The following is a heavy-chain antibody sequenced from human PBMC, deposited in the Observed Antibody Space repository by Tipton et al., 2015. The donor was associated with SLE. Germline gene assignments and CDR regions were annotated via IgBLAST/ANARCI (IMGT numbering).Heavy chain of an antibody. V-gene: IGHV1-18*01. D-gene: IGHD6-13*01. CDR2: INPDNGNT. CDR3: AREGIAAAGTLDAFDI. J-gene: IGHJ3*02. CDR1: GYTFTSYG. Sequence: QSGPEVKKPGASVKVSCKASGYTFTSYGISWVRQAPGQGLAWMGWINPDNGNTNFAQNLQGRVIMTADTSTSTAYMELRSLRSDDTAVYYCAREGIAAAGTLDAFDIWGQGTVVTVSS.